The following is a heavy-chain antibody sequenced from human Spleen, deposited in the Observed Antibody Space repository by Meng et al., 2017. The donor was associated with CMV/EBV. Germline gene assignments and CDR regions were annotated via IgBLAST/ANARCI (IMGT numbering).Heavy chain of an antibody. CDR1: GGSISSGGYY. J-gene: IGHJ5*02. CDR3: AREPYYYDSSIYSGWFDP. V-gene: IGHV4-31*03. Sequence: SETLSLTCTVSGGSISSGGYYWSWIRQHPGKGLEWIGYIYYSGSTYYNPSLKSRVTISVDTSKNQFSLKLSSVTAADTAVYYCAREPYYYDSSIYSGWFDPWGQGTLVTVSS. D-gene: IGHD3-22*01. CDR2: IYYSGST.